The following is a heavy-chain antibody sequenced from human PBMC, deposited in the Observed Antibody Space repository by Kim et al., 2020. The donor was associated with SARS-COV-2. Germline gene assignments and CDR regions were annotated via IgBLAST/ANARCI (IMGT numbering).Heavy chain of an antibody. V-gene: IGHV4-30-4*01. J-gene: IGHJ3*02. Sequence: SETLSLTCTVSGGSISSGDYYWSWIRQPPGKGLEWIGYIYYSGSTYYNPSLKSRVTISVDTSKNQFSLKLSSVTAADTAVYYCARVPRSHVAFDIWGQGKMVSVSS. CDR2: IYYSGST. CDR1: GGSISSGDYY. CDR3: ARVPRSHVAFDI.